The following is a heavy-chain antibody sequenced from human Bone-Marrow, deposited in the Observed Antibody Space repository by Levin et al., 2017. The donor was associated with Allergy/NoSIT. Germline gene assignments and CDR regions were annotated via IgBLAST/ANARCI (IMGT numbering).Heavy chain of an antibody. J-gene: IGHJ4*02. CDR1: GYTFGIYG. Sequence: ASVKVSCKASGYTFGIYGLSWVRQAPGQGLEWMGWISSYNGNTDYAQKFQDRLTMTTDTSTTTVHMELRSLRTDDTAIYYCSRVDYSNRGAYYAYWGQGTLVTVSS. CDR2: ISSYNGNT. D-gene: IGHD3-22*01. V-gene: IGHV1-18*01. CDR3: SRVDYSNRGAYYAY.